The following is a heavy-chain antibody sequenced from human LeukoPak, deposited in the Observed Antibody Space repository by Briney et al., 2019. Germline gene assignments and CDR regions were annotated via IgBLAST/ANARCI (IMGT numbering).Heavy chain of an antibody. Sequence: SETLSLTCTVSGGSISSSSYYWGWIRQPPGKGLEWIGSIYHSGSTYYNPSLKSRVTISVDTSKNQFSLKLSSVTAADTAVYYCARGTYYYDSSGYHFDYWGQGTLVTVSS. CDR2: IYHSGST. V-gene: IGHV4-39*07. J-gene: IGHJ4*02. CDR1: GGSISSSSYY. CDR3: ARGTYYYDSSGYHFDY. D-gene: IGHD3-22*01.